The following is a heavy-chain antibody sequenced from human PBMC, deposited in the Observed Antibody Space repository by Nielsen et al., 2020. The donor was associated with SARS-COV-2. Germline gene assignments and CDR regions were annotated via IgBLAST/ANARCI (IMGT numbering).Heavy chain of an antibody. V-gene: IGHV7-4-1*02. CDR3: ARVLWSYYYYGMDV. CDR2: INTNTGNP. J-gene: IGHJ6*02. CDR1: GYTFTAYY. D-gene: IGHD3-10*01. Sequence: ASVKVSCKASGYTFTAYYMHWVRQAPGQGLEWMGWINTNTGNPTYAQGFTGRFVFSLDTSVSTAYLQISSLKAEDTAVYYCARVLWSYYYYGMDVWGQGTTVTVSS.